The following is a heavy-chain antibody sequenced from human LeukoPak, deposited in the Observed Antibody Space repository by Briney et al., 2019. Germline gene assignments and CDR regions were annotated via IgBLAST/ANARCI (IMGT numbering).Heavy chain of an antibody. CDR1: GFTLSSYA. D-gene: IGHD6-6*01. Sequence: GGSLRLSCAASGFTLSSYAMSWVRQAPGKGLEWVSAINRNGGSTYYADSVKGRFTISRDNSKNTLYLQMNSLRAEDTAVYYCAEEVSVRFCIAFDIWGQGTTVTVSS. CDR2: INRNGGST. J-gene: IGHJ3*02. CDR3: AEEVSVRFCIAFDI. V-gene: IGHV3-23*01.